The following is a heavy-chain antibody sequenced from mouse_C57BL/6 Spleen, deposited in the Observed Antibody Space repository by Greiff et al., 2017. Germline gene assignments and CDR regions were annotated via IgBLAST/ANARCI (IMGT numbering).Heavy chain of an antibody. CDR3: ARNYGRFSYAMDY. CDR1: GYSFTGYY. V-gene: IGHV1-42*01. Sequence: EVQLQQSGPELVKPGASVKISCKASGYSFTGYYMNWVKQSPEKSLEWIGEINPSTGGTTYNQKFKAKATLTVDKSSSTAYMQLKSLTSEDSAVYYCARNYGRFSYAMDYWGQGTSVTVSS. J-gene: IGHJ4*01. CDR2: INPSTGGT. D-gene: IGHD1-1*01.